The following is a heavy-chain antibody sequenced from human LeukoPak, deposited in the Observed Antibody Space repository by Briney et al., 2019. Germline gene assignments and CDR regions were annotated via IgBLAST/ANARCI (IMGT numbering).Heavy chain of an antibody. CDR2: IYPGDSDT. CDR1: GYSFTSYW. D-gene: IGHD5-12*01. V-gene: IGHV5-51*01. J-gene: IGHJ4*02. Sequence: GVSLKISCKGSGYSFTSYWIGWVRQMPGKGLEWMGIIYPGDSDTRYSPSFQGQVTISADKSISTAYLQWSSLKASDTAMYYCARHLLSFGVGYDLDYWGQGTLVTVSS. CDR3: ARHLLSFGVGYDLDY.